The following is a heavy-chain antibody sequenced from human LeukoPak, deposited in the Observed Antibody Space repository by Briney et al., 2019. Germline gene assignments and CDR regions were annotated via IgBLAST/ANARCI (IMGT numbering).Heavy chain of an antibody. CDR3: ARETGYSSSWYCDY. J-gene: IGHJ4*02. CDR1: GFTFSSYA. D-gene: IGHD6-13*01. V-gene: IGHV3-30*04. CDR2: ISYDGSNK. Sequence: GGSLRLSCAASGFTFSSYAMHWVRQAPGKGLEWVAVISYDGSNKYYADSVKGRFTISRDNSKNTLYLQMNSLRAEDTAVYHCARETGYSSSWYCDYWGQGTLVTVSS.